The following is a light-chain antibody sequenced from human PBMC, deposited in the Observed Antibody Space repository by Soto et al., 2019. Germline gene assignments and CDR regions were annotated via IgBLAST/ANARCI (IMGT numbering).Light chain of an antibody. Sequence: VMTQFPATLSVSPGERATLSCRASQSVSSNLAWYQQKPGQAPRLLIYGASTRATGIPARFSGSGSGTEFTLTISSLQSEDFAVYYCQQYNNWPKTFGQGTKVDIK. CDR3: QQYNNWPKT. CDR2: GAS. V-gene: IGKV3-15*01. J-gene: IGKJ1*01. CDR1: QSVSSN.